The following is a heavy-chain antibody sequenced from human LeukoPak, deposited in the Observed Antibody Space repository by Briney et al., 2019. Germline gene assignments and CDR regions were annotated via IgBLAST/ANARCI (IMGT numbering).Heavy chain of an antibody. D-gene: IGHD3-10*01. V-gene: IGHV3-23*01. Sequence: GGSLRLSCAASGLTFNDSAMSCVRQTPGKGLEWVSAISGSGYNTYYADSVKGRFTISRDNSKNTLYLQMNSLRAEDTAVYYCATRGAWGQGTMVTVSS. CDR2: ISGSGYNT. J-gene: IGHJ3*01. CDR3: ATRGA. CDR1: GLTFNDSA.